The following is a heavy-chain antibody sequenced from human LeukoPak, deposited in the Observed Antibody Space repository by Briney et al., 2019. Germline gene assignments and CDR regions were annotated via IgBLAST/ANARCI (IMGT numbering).Heavy chain of an antibody. CDR2: INPNSGGT. CDR3: ARDSNGGQSYYYDSSGYSVY. J-gene: IGHJ4*02. Sequence: GASVKVSCKASGYTFTSYDINWVRQATGQGLEWMGWINPNSGGTNYAQKFQGRVTMTRDTSISTAYMELSRLRSDDTAVYYCARDSNGGQSYYYDSSGYSVYWGQGTLVTVSS. D-gene: IGHD3-22*01. CDR1: GYTFTSYD. V-gene: IGHV1-2*02.